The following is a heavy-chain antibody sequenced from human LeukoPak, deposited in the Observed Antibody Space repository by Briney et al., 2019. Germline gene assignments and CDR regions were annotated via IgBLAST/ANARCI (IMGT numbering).Heavy chain of an antibody. Sequence: HTGGSLRLSCAVSGFTFSTKSMNWVRQAPGKGLEWVAIIWYDGSNKYYADSVKGRFTISRDNSKNTLYLQMNSLRDEDTAVYYCARDQGSSHFDYWGQGTLVTVSS. V-gene: IGHV3-33*08. J-gene: IGHJ4*02. CDR2: IWYDGSNK. CDR1: GFTFSTKS. D-gene: IGHD1-26*01. CDR3: ARDQGSSHFDY.